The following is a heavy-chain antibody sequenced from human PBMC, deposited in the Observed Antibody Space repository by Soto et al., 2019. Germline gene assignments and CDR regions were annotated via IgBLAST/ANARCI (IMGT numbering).Heavy chain of an antibody. D-gene: IGHD3-3*01. CDR1: GFIFSQYV. Sequence: QVQLVESGGGVVQPGRSLRLSCAASGFIFSQYVMHWVCQAPGKGLEWVAIISYDATNQYYADSVRGRFTISRDNSNSTVYLQMNRLSAEDTAVYYCAREGVGPYDFWSGYYVHWGQGTLVTVSS. J-gene: IGHJ4*02. CDR3: AREGVGPYDFWSGYYVH. V-gene: IGHV3-30-3*01. CDR2: ISYDATNQ.